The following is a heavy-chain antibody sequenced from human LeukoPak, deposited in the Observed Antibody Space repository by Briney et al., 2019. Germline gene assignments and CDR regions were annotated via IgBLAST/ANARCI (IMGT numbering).Heavy chain of an antibody. D-gene: IGHD1-26*01. CDR3: GRQRAGATDY. V-gene: IGHV4-39*01. Sequence: SETLSLTCTVSGGSISSTTYYWGWIRQPPGKGLEWIGTIYYSGTTSYNPSPKSRVTMSVDTSKNQFSLKLSSVTAADTGVYYCGRQRAGATDYWGKGTLVTVSS. CDR2: IYYSGTT. CDR1: GGSISSTTYY. J-gene: IGHJ4*02.